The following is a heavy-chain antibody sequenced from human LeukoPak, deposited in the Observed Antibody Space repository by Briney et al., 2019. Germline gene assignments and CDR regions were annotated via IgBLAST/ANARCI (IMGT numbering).Heavy chain of an antibody. V-gene: IGHV3-23*01. J-gene: IGHJ6*02. CDR3: ARVGFDYYYYYGMDV. CDR1: GFTFTSYS. Sequence: GGSLRLSCAASGFTFTSYSMNWVRQAPGKGLEWVSTISGGGGSTYYADSVKGRFTISRDNSKNTLYLQVNSLRAEDTAVYYCARVGFDYYYYYGMDVWGQGTTVTVSS. D-gene: IGHD2-15*01. CDR2: ISGGGGST.